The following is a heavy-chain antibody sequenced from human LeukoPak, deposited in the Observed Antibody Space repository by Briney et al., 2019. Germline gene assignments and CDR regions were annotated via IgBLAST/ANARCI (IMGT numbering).Heavy chain of an antibody. CDR1: GYTFTDYY. Sequence: GASVKVSCKASGYTFTDYYMYWVRQAPGQGLEWVGWINPNNGGTNYAQKFQGRVTMTRDTSISTAYMEVSRLRSDDTAVYYCASIGGTSLDYWGQGTLVTVSS. V-gene: IGHV1-2*02. J-gene: IGHJ4*02. CDR2: INPNNGGT. D-gene: IGHD4-23*01. CDR3: ASIGGTSLDY.